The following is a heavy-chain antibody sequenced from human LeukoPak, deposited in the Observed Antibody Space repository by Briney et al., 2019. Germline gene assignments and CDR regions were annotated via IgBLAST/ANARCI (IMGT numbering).Heavy chain of an antibody. CDR1: GGSISSSSYY. J-gene: IGHJ5*02. D-gene: IGHD1-26*01. Sequence: PSETLSLTCTVSGGSISSSSYYWGWIRQPPGKGLEWIGSIYYSGSTYYNPPLKSRVTISVDTSKNQFSLKLSSVTAADTAVYYCARRSGSYFNRFDPWGQGTLVTVSS. V-gene: IGHV4-39*01. CDR2: IYYSGST. CDR3: ARRSGSYFNRFDP.